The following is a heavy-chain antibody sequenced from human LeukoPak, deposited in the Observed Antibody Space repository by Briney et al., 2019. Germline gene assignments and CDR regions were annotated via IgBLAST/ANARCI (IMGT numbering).Heavy chain of an antibody. J-gene: IGHJ4*02. CDR2: INNDGSST. D-gene: IGHD4-17*01. V-gene: IGHV3-74*01. CDR1: GFTFSTYW. Sequence: GGSLRLSCAASGFTFSTYWMHWVRQAPGKGLVWVSRINNDGSSTSYADSVKGRFTISRDNAKNTLYLQMNSLRAEDTAVYYCASGDYGDYVPFDYWGQGTQVTVSS. CDR3: ASGDYGDYVPFDY.